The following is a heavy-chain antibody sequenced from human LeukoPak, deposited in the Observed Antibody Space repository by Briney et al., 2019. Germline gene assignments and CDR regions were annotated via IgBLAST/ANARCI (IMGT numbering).Heavy chain of an antibody. V-gene: IGHV3-7*01. CDR2: IKQDGSEK. J-gene: IGHJ4*02. CDR3: ARVLVGGGYFDY. D-gene: IGHD3-10*01. CDR1: GFTFSSYR. Sequence: GGSLRLSCAASGFTFSSYRMNWVRQAPGKGLEWVANIKQDGSEKYYVESVKGRFTISRDNAKNSLYLQMNSLRAEDTAVYYCARVLVGGGYFDYWGQGTLVTVSS.